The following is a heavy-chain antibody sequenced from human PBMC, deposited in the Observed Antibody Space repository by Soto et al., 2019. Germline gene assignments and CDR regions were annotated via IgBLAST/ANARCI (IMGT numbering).Heavy chain of an antibody. D-gene: IGHD3-16*01. CDR1: GFSLNTTAVG. V-gene: IGHV2-5*02. J-gene: IGHJ3*02. CDR2: IYWDGDK. CDR3: AHREGDDYVWGSYKDAFDM. Sequence: QITLKESGPTLVKPTQTLTLTCTFSGFSLNTTAVGVGWIRQPPGKALEWLALIYWDGDKRYSPSLKSRLAITKDTYKNQGVLKMTHMDPVDTATYYCAHREGDDYVWGSYKDAFDMWGRGTMVTVSS.